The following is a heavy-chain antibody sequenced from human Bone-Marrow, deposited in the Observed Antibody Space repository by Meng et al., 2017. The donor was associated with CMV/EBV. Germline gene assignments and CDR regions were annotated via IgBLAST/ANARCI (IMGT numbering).Heavy chain of an antibody. CDR1: GGSFSGYY. CDR2: INRGGSA. V-gene: IGHV4-34*01. Sequence: GSLRLSCAVYGGSFSGYYWSWIRQPPGKGLEWIGEINRGGSANYNPSLKSRATISVDTSKKQFSLKLTSVTAADTAVYYCARDRGLGPPLYYAFDIWGQGTMVTVSS. J-gene: IGHJ3*02. D-gene: IGHD3-10*01. CDR3: ARDRGLGPPLYYAFDI.